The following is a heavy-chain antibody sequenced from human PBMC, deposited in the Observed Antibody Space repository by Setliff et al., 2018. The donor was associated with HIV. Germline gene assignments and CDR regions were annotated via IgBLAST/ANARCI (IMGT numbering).Heavy chain of an antibody. D-gene: IGHD6-13*01. J-gene: IGHJ4*02. CDR2: IYYSGST. CDR1: GGSISSSSYY. Sequence: SETLSLTCTVSGGSISSSSYYWGWIRQPPGKGLEWIGSIYYSGSTYYNPSLKSRVTISVDTSKNQFSLKLSSVTAADTAVHYCARSSQQLVGGLDYWGQGTLVTVSS. CDR3: ARSSQQLVGGLDY. V-gene: IGHV4-39*01.